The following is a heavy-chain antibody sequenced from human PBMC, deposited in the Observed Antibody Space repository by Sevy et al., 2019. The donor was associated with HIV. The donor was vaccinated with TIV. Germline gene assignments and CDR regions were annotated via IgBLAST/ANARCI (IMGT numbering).Heavy chain of an antibody. CDR3: TRGPNSGPYSNYYYYSGMDV. J-gene: IGHJ6*02. CDR1: GYTFTNYN. V-gene: IGHV1-8*01. CDR2: MKPTSGDT. Sequence: ASVKVSCKASGYTFTNYNINWVSQTPGQGFEWMGWMKPTSGDTGYAQTFQGRVTMTGNTAISTAYMELSSLKSDDTAVYFCTRGPNSGPYSNYYYYSGMDVWGQGTTVTVSS. D-gene: IGHD1-26*01.